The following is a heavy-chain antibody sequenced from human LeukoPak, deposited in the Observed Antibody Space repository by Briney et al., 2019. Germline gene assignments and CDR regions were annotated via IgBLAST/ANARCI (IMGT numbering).Heavy chain of an antibody. J-gene: IGHJ5*02. V-gene: IGHV4-31*03. CDR2: IYYSGTT. CDR3: VRIILTGHHPDNWCDP. D-gene: IGHD3-9*01. CDR1: RGSPSSANHF. Sequence: SRTLSLTRTVSRGSPSSANHFWSWTRHLPGEGLEWLGYIYYSGTTYYNPSLKSRLTMSLDSSKNQFSVNLTSVTAADTAVYYCVRIILTGHHPDNWCDPWGQRTLVTVSS.